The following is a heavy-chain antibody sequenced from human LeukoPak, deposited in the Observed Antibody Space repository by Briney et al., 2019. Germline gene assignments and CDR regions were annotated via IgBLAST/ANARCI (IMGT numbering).Heavy chain of an antibody. D-gene: IGHD2-2*01. CDR3: ARRHAYCGSTSCYFGYGDYGRVLDI. V-gene: IGHV1-2*02. Sequence: ASVKVSCKASGYTFTGYYMHWVRQAPGQGLEWMGWINPNSGGTNYAQKFQGRVTMTRDTSISTAYMELSRLRSDDTAVYYCARRHAYCGSTSCYFGYGDYGRVLDIWGQGTMVTVSS. CDR2: INPNSGGT. J-gene: IGHJ3*02. CDR1: GYTFTGYY.